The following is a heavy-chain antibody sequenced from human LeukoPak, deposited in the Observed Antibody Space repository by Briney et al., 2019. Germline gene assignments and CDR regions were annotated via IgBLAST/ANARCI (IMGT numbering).Heavy chain of an antibody. CDR3: ARGSYSGYDY. J-gene: IGHJ4*02. D-gene: IGHD5-12*01. V-gene: IGHV3-64D*06. CDR1: GFTFSSYT. Sequence: GGSLRLSCSASGFTFSSYTMHWVRQAPGKGLEYVSAISSNGGNTYYADSVKGRLTISRDNSKNTLYLQMSSLRPEDTAVYYCARGSYSGYDYWGQGTLVTVSS. CDR2: ISSNGGNT.